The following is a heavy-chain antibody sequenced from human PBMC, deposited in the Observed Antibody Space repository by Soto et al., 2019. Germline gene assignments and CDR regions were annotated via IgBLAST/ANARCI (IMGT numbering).Heavy chain of an antibody. CDR1: GRSISSYY. J-gene: IGHJ3*02. V-gene: IGHV4-59*08. D-gene: IGHD2-15*01. Sequence: QVQLQESGPGLVKPSETLSLTCTVSGRSISSYYWSWIRQPPGKGLEWIGYIYYSGSTNYNPSLKSRVTISVDTSKNQFSLKLSSVTAADTAVYYCARQIRYNCSGGSCLLLGAFDIWGQGTMVTVSS. CDR3: ARQIRYNCSGGSCLLLGAFDI. CDR2: IYYSGST.